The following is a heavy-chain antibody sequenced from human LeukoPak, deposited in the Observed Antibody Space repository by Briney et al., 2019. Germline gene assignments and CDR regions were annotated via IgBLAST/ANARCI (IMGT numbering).Heavy chain of an antibody. D-gene: IGHD5-18*01. V-gene: IGHV1-8*01. J-gene: IGHJ4*02. CDR3: ARGGVRGYSYGYGSQRDDY. Sequence: ASVKVSCKASGYTFTSYDVNWVRQATGQGLEWMGWMNPNSGNTGYAQKFQGRVTMTRYTSISTAYMELSSLRSEDTAVYYCARGGVRGYSYGYGSQRDDYWGQGTLVTVSS. CDR1: GYTFTSYD. CDR2: MNPNSGNT.